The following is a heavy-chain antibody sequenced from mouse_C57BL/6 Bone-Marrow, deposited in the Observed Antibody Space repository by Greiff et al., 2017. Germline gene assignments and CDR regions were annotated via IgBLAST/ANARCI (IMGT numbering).Heavy chain of an antibody. D-gene: IGHD1-1*02. CDR3: ARGGWPWYFDV. J-gene: IGHJ1*03. Sequence: QVQLKQSGAELAKPGASVKLSCKASGYTFTSYWMHWVKQRPGQGLEWIGYIDPSSGYTKYNQKFKDKATLTADKSSSTAYMQLSSLTYEDSAVYYCARGGWPWYFDVWGTGTTVTVSS. V-gene: IGHV1-7*01. CDR2: IDPSSGYT. CDR1: GYTFTSYW.